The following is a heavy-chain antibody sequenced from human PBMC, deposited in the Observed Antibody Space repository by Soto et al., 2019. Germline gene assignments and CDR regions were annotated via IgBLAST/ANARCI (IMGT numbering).Heavy chain of an antibody. V-gene: IGHV3-72*01. Sequence: GGSLRLSCAGSGFTLSDHYIDWVRQAPGKGLEWVGRSRDKAQGYSTAYAASVKGRFTTSRDESKNSVYLQMNSLKTEDTAIYFCARPFIVGSTTLGYWGQGTLVTVSS. CDR3: ARPFIVGSTTLGY. D-gene: IGHD1-26*01. J-gene: IGHJ4*02. CDR1: GFTLSDHY. CDR2: SRDKAQGYST.